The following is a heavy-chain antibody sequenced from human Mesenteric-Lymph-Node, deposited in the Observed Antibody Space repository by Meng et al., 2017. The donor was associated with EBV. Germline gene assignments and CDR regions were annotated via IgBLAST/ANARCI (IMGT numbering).Heavy chain of an antibody. CDR2: IYHSGST. D-gene: IGHD1-26*01. Sequence: QVQLQESGPGLVKPWGTLPLTCAVSGGSISTSNWWSWVRQPPGKGLEWIGEIYHSGSTNYNPSLKTRVTMSVDKSKNQFSLNLNSVTAADTAVYYCAKDWSVGAGSGSHYWGQGTLVTVSS. CDR3: AKDWSVGAGSGSHY. J-gene: IGHJ4*02. CDR1: GGSISTSNW. V-gene: IGHV4-4*02.